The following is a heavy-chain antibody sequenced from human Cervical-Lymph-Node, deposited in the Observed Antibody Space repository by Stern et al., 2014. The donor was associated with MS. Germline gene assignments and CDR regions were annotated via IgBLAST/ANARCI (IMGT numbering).Heavy chain of an antibody. Sequence: EVQLVESGGGLVQPGRSLRLSCAASGFTFDDYAMHWVRQAPGKGLEWVSGISWNSGSVGYVDSVKGRFTISRDNAKNSLYLQMNSLRPEDTALYYCATSQRWIFGYFDYWGQGTLVTVSS. J-gene: IGHJ4*02. D-gene: IGHD3-3*01. CDR1: GFTFDDYA. CDR2: ISWNSGSV. V-gene: IGHV3-9*01. CDR3: ATSQRWIFGYFDY.